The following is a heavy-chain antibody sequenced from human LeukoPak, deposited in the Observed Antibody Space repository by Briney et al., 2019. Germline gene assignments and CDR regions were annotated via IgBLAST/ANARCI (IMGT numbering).Heavy chain of an antibody. CDR1: GLIFSSYW. V-gene: IGHV3-7*03. Sequence: PGGSLRLSCAASGLIFSSYWTSWARQAPGKGLEWVANIKQDGSEEYYVDSVKGRFTISRDNAKNSLYLQMNSLRAEDTAVYYCARHRRYCSGGSCYSGYYFDSWGPGTLVTVSS. D-gene: IGHD2-15*01. CDR2: IKQDGSEE. J-gene: IGHJ4*02. CDR3: ARHRRYCSGGSCYSGYYFDS.